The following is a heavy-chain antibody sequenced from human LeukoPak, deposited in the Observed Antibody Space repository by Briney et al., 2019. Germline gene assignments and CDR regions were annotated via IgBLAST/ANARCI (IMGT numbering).Heavy chain of an antibody. CDR3: ARDKSRGRGDFDY. J-gene: IGHJ4*02. V-gene: IGHV4-59*01. D-gene: IGHD5-24*01. Sequence: PSETLSLTCTVSGSSISSYYWSWVRQPPGKGLEWIGYIYYSGSTNYNPSLKSRVTISVDTSKNQFSLKLSSVTAADTAVYYCARDKSRGRGDFDYWGQGTLVTVSS. CDR2: IYYSGST. CDR1: GSSISSYY.